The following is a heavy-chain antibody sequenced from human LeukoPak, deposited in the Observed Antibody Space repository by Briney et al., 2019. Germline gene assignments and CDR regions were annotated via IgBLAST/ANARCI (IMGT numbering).Heavy chain of an antibody. V-gene: IGHV1-69*05. J-gene: IGHJ4*02. D-gene: IGHD4-17*01. Sequence: AASVKVSCKASGGTFSSYAISWVRQAPGQGLEWMGGIIPIFGTANYAQKFQGRFTITTDESTSTAYMELSSLRSEDTAVYYCASADFYGDYERYWGQGTLVTVSS. CDR2: IIPIFGTA. CDR3: ASADFYGDYERY. CDR1: GGTFSSYA.